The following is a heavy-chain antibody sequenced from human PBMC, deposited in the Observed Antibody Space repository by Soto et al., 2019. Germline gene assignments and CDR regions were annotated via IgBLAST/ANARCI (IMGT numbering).Heavy chain of an antibody. Sequence: QVQVVESRTEVKKSGASVKVSCKTSGYTFTDYDINWVRQTTGQGLEWMGWMSPDSGNAGYAQQLQGRVTMTSNTSTSTAYMELRSLRSEDTAMYYCEVTPGYWGQGTMVTVSS. D-gene: IGHD2-21*02. CDR3: EVTPGY. CDR1: GYTFTDYD. V-gene: IGHV1-8*01. CDR2: MSPDSGNA. J-gene: IGHJ4*02.